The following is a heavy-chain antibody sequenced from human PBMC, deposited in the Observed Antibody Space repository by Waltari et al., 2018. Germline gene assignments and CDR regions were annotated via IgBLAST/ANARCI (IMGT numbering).Heavy chain of an antibody. D-gene: IGHD3-10*01. CDR1: GLDFREYG. J-gene: IGHJ5*02. CDR3: TRDLYGSGGDWFDP. Sequence: EVRLAESGGGLVKPGGSLSLSCQAYGLDFREYGLNWVRQAPGTGLEWVSSIGGTHSNIFYADSVKGRFTVSRDNAKNSLYLQMDNLRAEDSGLYFCTRDLYGSGGDWFDPWGQGTLVTVSS. CDR2: IGGTHSNI. V-gene: IGHV3-21*03.